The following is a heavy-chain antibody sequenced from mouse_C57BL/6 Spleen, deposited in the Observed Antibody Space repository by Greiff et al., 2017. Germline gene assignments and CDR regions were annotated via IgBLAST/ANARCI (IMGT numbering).Heavy chain of an antibody. J-gene: IGHJ1*03. D-gene: IGHD2-3*01. V-gene: IGHV1-62-2*01. CDR3: ARHSEWDGYFDWYFDV. CDR2: FYPGSGSI. CDR1: GYTFTEYT. Sequence: VQLQQSGAELVKPGASVKLSCKASGYTFTEYTIHWVKQRPGQGLEWIGWFYPGSGSIKYNEKFKDKATLTADKSSSTVYMELSRLTSEVSAVYFGARHSEWDGYFDWYFDVWGTGTTVTVSS.